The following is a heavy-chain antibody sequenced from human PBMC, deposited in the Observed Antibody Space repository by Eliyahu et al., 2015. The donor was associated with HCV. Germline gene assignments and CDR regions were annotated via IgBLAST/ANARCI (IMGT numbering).Heavy chain of an antibody. CDR2: ISGNGRDT. D-gene: IGHD3-22*01. J-gene: IGHJ4*02. CDR3: AKAIDVSGYFFERGGDY. V-gene: IGHV3-23*01. Sequence: EVQLLESGGALVQPGGSLRLSCAASGFDFSTYAMSWVRQAPGKGLEWVSSISGNGRDTYYSASVRGRFTISRDNSKNVLHVQMHSLTVEDTALYYCAKAIDVSGYFFERGGDYWGQGTLVTVS. CDR1: GFDFSTYA.